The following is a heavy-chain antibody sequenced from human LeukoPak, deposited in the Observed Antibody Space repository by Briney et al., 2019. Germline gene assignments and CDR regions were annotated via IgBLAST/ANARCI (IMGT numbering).Heavy chain of an antibody. CDR2: ISGSGGST. CDR3: AKRPLNGYEGYYFDY. V-gene: IGHV3-23*01. J-gene: IGHJ4*02. CDR1: GFTFSSYA. D-gene: IGHD5-12*01. Sequence: GGSLRLYCAASGFTFSSYAMSWVRQAPGKGLEWVSAISGSGGSTYYADSVKGRFTISRDNSKNTLYLQMNSLRAEDTAVYYCAKRPLNGYEGYYFDYWGQGTLVTVSS.